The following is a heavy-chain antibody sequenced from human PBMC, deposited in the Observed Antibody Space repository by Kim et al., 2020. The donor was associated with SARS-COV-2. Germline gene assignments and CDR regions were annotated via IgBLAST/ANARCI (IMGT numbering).Heavy chain of an antibody. J-gene: IGHJ4*02. V-gene: IGHV3-11*04. CDR3: ARALGSGWFTFDS. D-gene: IGHD6-19*01. Sequence: SYAHAVKSRFTISRDNAKNSLYFQINSLRVEDTAVYYCARALGSGWFTFDSWGQGTPVTVSS.